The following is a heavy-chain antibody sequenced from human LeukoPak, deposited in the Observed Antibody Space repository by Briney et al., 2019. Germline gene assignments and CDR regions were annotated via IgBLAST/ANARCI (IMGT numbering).Heavy chain of an antibody. Sequence: SETLSLTCAVYGGSFSGYYWSWIRQPPGKGLEWIGEINHSGSTNYNPSLKSRVTISVDTSKNQFSLKLSSVTAADTAVYYCARDLTTVAPYYYSGMDLWGQGTTVTVSS. J-gene: IGHJ6*02. CDR1: GGSFSGYY. CDR3: ARDLTTVAPYYYSGMDL. CDR2: INHSGST. D-gene: IGHD4-11*01. V-gene: IGHV4-34*01.